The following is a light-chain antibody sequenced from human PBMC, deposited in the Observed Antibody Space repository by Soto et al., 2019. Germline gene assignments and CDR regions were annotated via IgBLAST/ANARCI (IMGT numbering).Light chain of an antibody. CDR3: QSDDSSRV. Sequence: QSVLTQPPSVSGAPGQRVTISCTGSSSNIGAGYDVHWYQQLPGTAPKLLIYGNSNRPSGVPDRFSGSKSGTSASLAITGLQDEDEADYYCQSDDSSRVFGGGTKVTVL. CDR1: SSNIGAGYD. CDR2: GNS. J-gene: IGLJ2*01. V-gene: IGLV1-40*01.